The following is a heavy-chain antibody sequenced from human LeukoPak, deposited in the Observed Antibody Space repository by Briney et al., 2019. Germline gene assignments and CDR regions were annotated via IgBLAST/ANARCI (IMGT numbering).Heavy chain of an antibody. CDR1: GFTFSSYA. Sequence: GGSLRLSCAASGFTFSSYAMSWVRQAPGKGLEWVANIKQDGSEKYYVDSVKGRFTISGDNAKNSLYLQMNSLRAEDTAVYYCASAGYLPVPLNYWGQGTLVTVSS. V-gene: IGHV3-7*03. J-gene: IGHJ4*02. D-gene: IGHD5-12*01. CDR2: IKQDGSEK. CDR3: ASAGYLPVPLNY.